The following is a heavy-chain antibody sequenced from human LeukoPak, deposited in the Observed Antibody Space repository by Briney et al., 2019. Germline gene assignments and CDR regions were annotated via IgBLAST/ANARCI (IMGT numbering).Heavy chain of an antibody. CDR3: ARALIAAAGPFDY. J-gene: IGHJ4*02. CDR2: IKQDGGEK. Sequence: PGGSLRLSCAASGFIFSNYWMTWVRHAPGKGLEWVATIKQDGGEKYYVDSVKGRFTISRDNAKNSLSLQMSSLRAEDTAVYYCARALIAAAGPFDYWGQGTLVTVSS. D-gene: IGHD6-13*01. CDR1: GFIFSNYW. V-gene: IGHV3-7*01.